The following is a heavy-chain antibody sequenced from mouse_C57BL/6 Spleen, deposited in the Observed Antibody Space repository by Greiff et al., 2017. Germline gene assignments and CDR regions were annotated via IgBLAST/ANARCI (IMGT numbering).Heavy chain of an antibody. D-gene: IGHD2-4*01. Sequence: VQLQQSGPELVKPGASVKIPCKASGYTFTDYNMDWVKPSHGKSLEWIGDINPNNGGTIYNQKFKGKATLTVDKSSSTAYMELRSLTSEDTAVYYCARRIYYDYFYYFDYWGQGTTLTVSS. CDR2: INPNNGGT. CDR3: ARRIYYDYFYYFDY. V-gene: IGHV1-18*01. J-gene: IGHJ2*01. CDR1: GYTFTDYN.